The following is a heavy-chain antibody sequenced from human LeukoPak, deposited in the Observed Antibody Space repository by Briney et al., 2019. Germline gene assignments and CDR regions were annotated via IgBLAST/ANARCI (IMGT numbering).Heavy chain of an antibody. V-gene: IGHV3-7*01. CDR1: GFTFSSYW. J-gene: IGHJ4*02. CDR3: ARGDLDTAMAPFDY. D-gene: IGHD5-18*01. CDR2: IKQDGSEK. Sequence: GGSLRLSCAASGFTFSSYWMSWVRQAPGKGLEWVANIKQDGSEKYYVDSVKGRFTISRDNAKNSLYLQMNSLRAEDTAVYYCARGDLDTAMAPFDYWGQGTLVTVYS.